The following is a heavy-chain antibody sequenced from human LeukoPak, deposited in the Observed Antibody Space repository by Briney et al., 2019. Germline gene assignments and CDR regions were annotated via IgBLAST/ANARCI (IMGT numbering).Heavy chain of an antibody. CDR2: TYYRSKWYY. J-gene: IGHJ4*02. V-gene: IGHV6-1*01. CDR1: GDSVSSNNAA. CDR3: ARGPWGYFDY. Sequence: PSQTLSLTCAISGDSVSSNNAAWNWIRQSPLRGLEWLGRTYYRSKWYYDYALSVESRIIITSDTSENQFSLHLNSVTPEDTAVYYCARGPWGYFDYWGQGSLVTVSS. D-gene: IGHD7-27*01.